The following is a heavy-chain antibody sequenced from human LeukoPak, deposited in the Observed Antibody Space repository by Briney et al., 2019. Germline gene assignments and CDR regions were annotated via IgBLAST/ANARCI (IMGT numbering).Heavy chain of an antibody. CDR1: GYGFPIYW. D-gene: IGHD4-11*01. J-gene: IGHJ5*02. CDR3: AKQDYSDSNWFDP. CDR2: IYPGDSDP. V-gene: IGHV5-51*01. Sequence: GESLKISCKGSGYGFPIYWIAWVRQMPGKGLEWIGIIYPGDSDPRYSTSFQGQVTISAEKSINTAYLQWSSLKASDTAMYFCAKQDYSDSNWFDPWGQGTLVTVSS.